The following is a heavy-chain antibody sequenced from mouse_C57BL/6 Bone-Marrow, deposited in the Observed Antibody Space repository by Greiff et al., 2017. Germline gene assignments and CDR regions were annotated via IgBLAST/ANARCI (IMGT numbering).Heavy chain of an antibody. CDR3: ARNDYYGNYPHWYFDV. J-gene: IGHJ1*03. CDR1: GFSLSTSGMG. CDR2: IYWDDDK. Sequence: QVQLKESGPGILQSSQTLSLTCSFSGFSLSTSGMGVSWIRQPSGKGLEWLAHIYWDDDKRYNPSLKSRPTISKDTSSNQVFLKITSVDTADTATYYCARNDYYGNYPHWYFDVWGTGTTVTVSS. D-gene: IGHD2-1*01. V-gene: IGHV8-12*01.